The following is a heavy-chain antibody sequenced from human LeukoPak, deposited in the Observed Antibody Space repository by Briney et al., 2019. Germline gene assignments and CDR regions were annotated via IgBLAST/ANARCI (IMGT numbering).Heavy chain of an antibody. D-gene: IGHD1-26*01. Sequence: GGSLRLSCAASKFTFSSYGMYWVRQAPGKGLEWVSTFSGSGDITYYADSVKGRFTISGDNSKNTLYLQMNNLRAEDTAVYYCAKVEGAKGGATDYWGQGTLVTVSS. CDR2: FSGSGDIT. CDR3: AKVEGAKGGATDY. J-gene: IGHJ4*02. CDR1: KFTFSSYG. V-gene: IGHV3-23*01.